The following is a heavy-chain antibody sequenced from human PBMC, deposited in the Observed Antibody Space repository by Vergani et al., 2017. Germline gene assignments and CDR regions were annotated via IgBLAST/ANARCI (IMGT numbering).Heavy chain of an antibody. CDR1: GDRFSGYA. D-gene: IGHD4-17*01. Sequence: QVHLVQSGAEVKKPWSSVKVSCQASGDRFSGYAFNWVRQSPGQGLEWMGGIIPIFGTTNYAQKFQGRVTITADESKSTASLELGRLRSEDTAVYFCARSEVLNFCDYAHFNYWGQGTLVTVSS. CDR3: ARSEVLNFCDYAHFNY. CDR2: IIPIFGTT. V-gene: IGHV1-69*12. J-gene: IGHJ4*02.